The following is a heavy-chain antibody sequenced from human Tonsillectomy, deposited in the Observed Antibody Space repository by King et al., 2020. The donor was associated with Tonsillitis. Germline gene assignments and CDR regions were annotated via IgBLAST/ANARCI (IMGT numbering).Heavy chain of an antibody. Sequence: VQLVQSGAEVKKPGESLRISCKGSGYSFTSYWISWVRQMPGKCLEWMGRIDPSDSYTNYSPSFQGHVTISSDKSISTAYLQWSSLKASDTAMYYCARHTSQYCSSTSCYGLDYWGQGTLVTVSS. CDR1: GYSFTSYW. V-gene: IGHV5-10-1*03. D-gene: IGHD2-2*01. CDR2: IDPSDSYT. CDR3: ARHTSQYCSSTSCYGLDY. J-gene: IGHJ4*02.